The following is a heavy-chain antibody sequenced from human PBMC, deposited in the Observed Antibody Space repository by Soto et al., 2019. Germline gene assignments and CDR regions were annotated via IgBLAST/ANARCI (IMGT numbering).Heavy chain of an antibody. J-gene: IGHJ4*02. V-gene: IGHV3-23*01. D-gene: IGHD3-16*01. CDR2: ISDGAGAT. CDR3: AKGRTFFDF. CDR1: GFAFSNYA. Sequence: EVHLLESGGGLVQPGGSLRISCAASGFAFSNYAMTCVRQAPGKGLEWVSDISDGAGATHYADSVKGRFTISRDDSKNTLYLQLDRLTAEDAAVYYCAKGRTFFDFWGQGTLVSVSS.